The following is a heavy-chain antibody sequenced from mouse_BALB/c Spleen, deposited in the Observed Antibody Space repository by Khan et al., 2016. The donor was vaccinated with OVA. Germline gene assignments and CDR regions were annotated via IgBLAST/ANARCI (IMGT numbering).Heavy chain of an antibody. D-gene: IGHD1-2*01. V-gene: IGHV14-3*02. CDR3: AYSLRLCAMDY. CDR1: GFNIKDTY. CDR2: IDPANGNT. J-gene: IGHJ4*01. Sequence: VQLQQSGAELLRPGASVKLSCAVSGFNIKDTYIHWVKQRPEQGLEWIGRIDPANGNTKYDPKLQGKATITADTSSNTAYLQLSSLTSEDTAVYFCAYSLRLCAMDYWGPGTSVTVSS.